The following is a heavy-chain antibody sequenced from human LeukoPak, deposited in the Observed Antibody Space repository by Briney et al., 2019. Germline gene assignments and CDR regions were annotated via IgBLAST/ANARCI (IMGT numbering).Heavy chain of an antibody. CDR2: ISGSGGST. V-gene: IGHV3-23*01. D-gene: IGHD3-10*01. Sequence: GGSLRLPCAASGFTFSSYAMSWVRQAPGKGLEWVSAISGSGGSTYYADSVKGRFTISRDNSKNTLYLQMNSLRAEDTAVYYCAKVVGLWFGELFPSYYLDYWGQGTLVTVSS. CDR3: AKVVGLWFGELFPSYYLDY. CDR1: GFTFSSYA. J-gene: IGHJ4*02.